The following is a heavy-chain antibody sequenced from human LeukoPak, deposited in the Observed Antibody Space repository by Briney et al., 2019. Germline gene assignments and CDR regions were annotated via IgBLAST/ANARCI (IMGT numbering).Heavy chain of an antibody. CDR3: AKARGSGYSYGAFDY. CDR2: ISGSGGST. CDR1: GFTFSSYA. Sequence: GGSLRLSYAASGFTFSSYAMSWVRQAPGKGLEWVSAISGSGGSTYYADSVKGRFTISRDNSKNTLYLQMNSLRAEDTAVYYCAKARGSGYSYGAFDYWGQGTLVTVSS. D-gene: IGHD5-18*01. V-gene: IGHV3-23*01. J-gene: IGHJ4*02.